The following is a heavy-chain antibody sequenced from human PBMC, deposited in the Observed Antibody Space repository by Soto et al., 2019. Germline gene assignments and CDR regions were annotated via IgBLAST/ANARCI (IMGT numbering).Heavy chain of an antibody. CDR1: GFTFSGYA. CDR3: AKRAVVGAARYFDY. CDR2: IGTSGSNS. J-gene: IGHJ4*02. V-gene: IGHV3-23*01. D-gene: IGHD2-15*01. Sequence: GGSLRLSCAASGFTFSGYAMSWVRQAPGKGLEWVSTIGTSGSNSYYPGSVKGRFTISRDNSKNTLYLQMNSLRAEDTAVYYCAKRAVVGAARYFDYWGLGTLVTVSS.